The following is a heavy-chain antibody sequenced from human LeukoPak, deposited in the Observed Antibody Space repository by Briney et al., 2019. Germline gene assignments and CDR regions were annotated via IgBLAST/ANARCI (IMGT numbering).Heavy chain of an antibody. V-gene: IGHV3-30*03. CDR3: ARGKRYFDWLFSSGVDY. CDR1: GFTFSSYG. CDR2: ISYDGSNK. D-gene: IGHD3-9*01. Sequence: GRSLRLSCAASGFTFSSYGMHWVRQAPGKGLEWVAVISYDGSNKYYADSVKGRFTISRDNAKNSLYLQMNSLRAEDTAVYYCARGKRYFDWLFSSGVDYWGQGTLVTVSS. J-gene: IGHJ4*02.